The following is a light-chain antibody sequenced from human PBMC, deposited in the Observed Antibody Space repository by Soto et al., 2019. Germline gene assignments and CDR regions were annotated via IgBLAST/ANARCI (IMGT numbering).Light chain of an antibody. Sequence: EIGMSQSPATLSVSPGERATLSCRASQSVSSNLAWYQQKPGQAPRLLIYGASTRATGIPARFSGSGSGTEFTLTISSLQSEDFAVYYCHQYHLWPWTFGQGTKVDIK. CDR2: GAS. CDR1: QSVSSN. CDR3: HQYHLWPWT. J-gene: IGKJ1*01. V-gene: IGKV3D-15*01.